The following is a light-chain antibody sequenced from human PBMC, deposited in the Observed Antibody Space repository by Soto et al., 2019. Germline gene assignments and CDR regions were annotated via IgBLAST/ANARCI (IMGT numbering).Light chain of an antibody. J-gene: IGLJ1*01. Sequence: QSVLTQPPSASGSPGQSVTISCTGTSSDVGGYNYVSWYQQHPGKAPKVIIYEVSKRPSGVPDRLSGSKSGSTASLTASGLQAEDEADYYCSSYAVTNIFVFGTGTKVTVL. V-gene: IGLV2-8*01. CDR3: SSYAVTNIFV. CDR2: EVS. CDR1: SSDVGGYNY.